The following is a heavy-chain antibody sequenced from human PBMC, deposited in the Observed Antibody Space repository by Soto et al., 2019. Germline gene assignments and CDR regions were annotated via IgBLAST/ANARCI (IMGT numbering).Heavy chain of an antibody. V-gene: IGHV1-3*01. J-gene: IGHJ4*02. Sequence: ASVKVSCKASGYTFTTYAMHWVRQAPGQRLEWMGWINAGNGATKYSQDFQDRVTIARDTSANTAFMELSSLTSEDTAVYYCARGSAAAGPYYFDYWAQGTLVTVPQ. D-gene: IGHD6-13*01. CDR3: ARGSAAAGPYYFDY. CDR1: GYTFTTYA. CDR2: INAGNGAT.